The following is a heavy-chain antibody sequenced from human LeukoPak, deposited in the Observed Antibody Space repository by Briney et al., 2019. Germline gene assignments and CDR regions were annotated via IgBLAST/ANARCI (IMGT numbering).Heavy chain of an antibody. Sequence: PGGSLRLSCAASGFTFSSYAMSWVRQAPGKGLEWVSAISGSGGSTYYADSVKGRFTISRDNSKNTLYLQMNSLRAEDTAVYYCAKHLGSHRGENQYYFDYWGQGTLVTVSS. V-gene: IGHV3-23*01. CDR2: ISGSGGST. J-gene: IGHJ4*02. D-gene: IGHD3-10*01. CDR1: GFTFSSYA. CDR3: AKHLGSHRGENQYYFDY.